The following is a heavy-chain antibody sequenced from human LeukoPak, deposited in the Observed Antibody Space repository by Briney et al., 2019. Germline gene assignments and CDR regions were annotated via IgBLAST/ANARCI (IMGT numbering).Heavy chain of an antibody. Sequence: GGSLRLSCAASGFTFSNYAMTWVRQAPGKGLEWVSAISGSGGSTYYADSVKGRFTISRDNSKNTLYLQMNGLRAEDTAVYYCAKDPTRYFYESSGYYFSYWGQGTLVTVSS. CDR1: GFTFSNYA. J-gene: IGHJ4*02. CDR2: ISGSGGST. CDR3: AKDPTRYFYESSGYYFSY. V-gene: IGHV3-23*01. D-gene: IGHD3-22*01.